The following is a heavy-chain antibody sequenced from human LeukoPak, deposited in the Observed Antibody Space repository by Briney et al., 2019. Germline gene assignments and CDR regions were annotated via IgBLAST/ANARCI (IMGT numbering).Heavy chain of an antibody. CDR1: GFTFSSYG. CDR3: AKGDYYDSSGKDAFDI. Sequence: GGSLRLSCAASGFTFSSYGMHWVRQAPGKGLEWVAVIWYDGSNKYYADSVKGRFTISRDNSKNTLYLQMNSLRAEDTAVYHCAKGDYYDSSGKDAFDIWGQGTMVTVSS. CDR2: IWYDGSNK. J-gene: IGHJ3*02. D-gene: IGHD3-22*01. V-gene: IGHV3-33*06.